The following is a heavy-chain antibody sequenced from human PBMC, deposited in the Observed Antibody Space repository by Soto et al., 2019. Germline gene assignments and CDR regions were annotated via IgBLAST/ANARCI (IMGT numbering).Heavy chain of an antibody. J-gene: IGHJ3*02. Sequence: SETLSLTCAVCGGSISSGGYYWSWIRQHPGKGLEWIGYIYYSGSTYYNPSLKSRVTISVDTSKNQFSLKLSSVTAADTAVYYCARGSKGLLGAFDIWGQGTMVTVSS. V-gene: IGHV4-31*11. CDR1: GGSISSGGYY. CDR2: IYYSGST. CDR3: ARGSKGLLGAFDI. D-gene: IGHD1-26*01.